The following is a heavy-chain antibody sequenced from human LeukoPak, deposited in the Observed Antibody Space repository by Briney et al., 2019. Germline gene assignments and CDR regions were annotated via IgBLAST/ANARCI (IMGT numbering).Heavy chain of an antibody. CDR2: INHSGST. D-gene: IGHD5-18*01. V-gene: IGHV4-34*01. CDR1: GGSFSGYY. Sequence: SETLSLTXAVYGGSFSGYYWSWIRQPPGKGMEWIGEINHSGSTNYNPSLKSRVTISVDTSKNQFSLELSSVTAADTAVYYCARGSDTAMVTGFDYWGQGTLVTVSS. CDR3: ARGSDTAMVTGFDY. J-gene: IGHJ4*02.